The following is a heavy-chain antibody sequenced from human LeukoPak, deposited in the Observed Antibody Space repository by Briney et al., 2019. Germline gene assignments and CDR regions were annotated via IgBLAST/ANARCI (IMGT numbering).Heavy chain of an antibody. Sequence: GGSLRLSCAASGFTFSSYSMNWVRQAPGKGLEWVSSISSSSSYIYYADSVKGLFTISRDNAKNSLYLQMNSLRAEDTAVYYCARDYGDHDVFDYWGQGTLVTVSS. CDR3: ARDYGDHDVFDY. CDR2: ISSSSSYI. CDR1: GFTFSSYS. D-gene: IGHD4-17*01. V-gene: IGHV3-21*01. J-gene: IGHJ4*02.